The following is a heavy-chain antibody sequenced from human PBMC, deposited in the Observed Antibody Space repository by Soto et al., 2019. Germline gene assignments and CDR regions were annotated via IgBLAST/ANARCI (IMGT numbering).Heavy chain of an antibody. Sequence: PGESLKISCKGSGCSFTNYWIGWVRQMPGKGLEWMGIIYPGDSGTRYSSSFQGQVTISADKSVNTAYLQWSSLKASDTAMYYCAISDGIAPHFDYWGQGTVVTVSS. J-gene: IGHJ4*02. V-gene: IGHV5-51*01. D-gene: IGHD6-6*01. CDR2: IYPGDSGT. CDR3: AISDGIAPHFDY. CDR1: GCSFTNYW.